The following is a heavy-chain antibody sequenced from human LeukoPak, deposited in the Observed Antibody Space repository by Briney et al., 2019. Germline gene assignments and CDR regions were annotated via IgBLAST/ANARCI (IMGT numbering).Heavy chain of an antibody. CDR3: AKGLSESSGYSPFDY. CDR1: GFTFSSYG. CDR2: ISGSGGST. D-gene: IGHD3-22*01. J-gene: IGHJ4*02. V-gene: IGHV3-23*01. Sequence: GGSLRLSCAASGFTFSSYGMSWVRQAPGKGLEWVSAISGSGGSTYYVDSVKGRFSISRDNSKNTLFLQMNSLRAEDTAVYYCAKGLSESSGYSPFDYWGQGTLVTASS.